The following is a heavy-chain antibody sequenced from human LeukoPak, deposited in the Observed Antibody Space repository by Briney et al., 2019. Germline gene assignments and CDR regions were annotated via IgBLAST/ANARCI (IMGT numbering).Heavy chain of an antibody. CDR2: INWDGGMT. Sequence: AGGSLRLSCAASGFMFSNFAMSWVRQAPGKGLEWVSGINWDGGMTGYADSVKGRFTISRDNAKNSLYLQMNSLRAEDTALYYCARDYDYGDYPGYWGQGTLVTVSS. V-gene: IGHV3-20*04. D-gene: IGHD4-17*01. CDR1: GFMFSNFA. J-gene: IGHJ4*02. CDR3: ARDYDYGDYPGY.